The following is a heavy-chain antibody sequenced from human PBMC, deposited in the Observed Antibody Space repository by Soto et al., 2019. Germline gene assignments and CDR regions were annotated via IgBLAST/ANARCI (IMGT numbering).Heavy chain of an antibody. J-gene: IGHJ5*02. CDR2: ISAYNGNT. CDR3: ARDMDCPNGLWPICFDP. CDR1: GYTFTSYV. Sequence: GASVNFSFNASGYTFTSYVISWVRQAPGQGLGWMGWISAYNGNTNYAQNLQGRVTMTTDTSTSTAYMELRSLRSDDTPVYYSARDMDCPNGLWPICFDPWRHGSLVTVSS. V-gene: IGHV1-18*01. D-gene: IGHD2-8*01.